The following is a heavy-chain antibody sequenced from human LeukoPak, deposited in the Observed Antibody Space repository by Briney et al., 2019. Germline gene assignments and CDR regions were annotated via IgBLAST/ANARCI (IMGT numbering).Heavy chain of an antibody. CDR1: GYTFTDYY. V-gene: IGHV1-2*02. Sequence: GASVKVSCKASGYTFTDYYMHWVRQAPGQELEWMGWINPNSGDTKYAQKFQGRVTMTRETSISTAYMELNRLRSDDTAVYYCARPRDYSKSWATWFDPWGQGTLVTVSS. CDR3: ARPRDYSKSWATWFDP. D-gene: IGHD4-11*01. J-gene: IGHJ5*02. CDR2: INPNSGDT.